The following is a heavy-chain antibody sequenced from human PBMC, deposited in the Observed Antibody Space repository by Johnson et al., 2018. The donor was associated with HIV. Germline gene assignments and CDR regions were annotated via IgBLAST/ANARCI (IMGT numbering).Heavy chain of an antibody. CDR1: GFTVSSNY. D-gene: IGHD3-3*02. V-gene: IGHV3-66*01. CDR3: ARGGAFHAFDI. J-gene: IGHJ3*02. Sequence: VQLVESGGGVVQPGGSLRLSCAASGFTVSSNYMSWVRQAPGKGLEWVSVIYSGDTTYYAGSVKGRFTISGDNSKNTLYLQMNSLRAEDTAMYFCARGGAFHAFDIWGHGTTVTVSS. CDR2: IYSGDTT.